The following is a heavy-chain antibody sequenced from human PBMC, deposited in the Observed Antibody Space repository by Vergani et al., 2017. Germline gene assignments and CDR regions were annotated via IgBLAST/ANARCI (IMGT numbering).Heavy chain of an antibody. CDR1: GYTFTDHY. V-gene: IGHV1-69-2*01. Sequence: EVQLVQSGAEVKKPGATMKISCKVSGYTFTDHYMHWVKQAPGKGLEWMVLVDPEDAETIYAEKFKGRVTIAADTSTDTAHLELSSLRSEDTAVYYCATPQTVTTGGMEVWGQGTTVIVSS. CDR2: VDPEDAET. D-gene: IGHD4-17*01. J-gene: IGHJ6*02. CDR3: ATPQTVTTGGMEV.